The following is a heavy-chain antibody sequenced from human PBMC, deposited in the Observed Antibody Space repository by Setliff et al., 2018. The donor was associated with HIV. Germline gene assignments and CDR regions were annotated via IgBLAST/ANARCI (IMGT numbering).Heavy chain of an antibody. Sequence: LSLTCAASGFTFSSYAMSWVRQAPGKGLEWVSAISGSEKYYVDSVKGRFTISRDNSKNTLYLQMNSLRSEDTAVYYCARAGWIPLFDYWGQGTLVTVSS. CDR2: ISGSEK. D-gene: IGHD5-18*01. CDR3: ARAGWIPLFDY. CDR1: GFTFSSYA. J-gene: IGHJ4*02. V-gene: IGHV3-23*01.